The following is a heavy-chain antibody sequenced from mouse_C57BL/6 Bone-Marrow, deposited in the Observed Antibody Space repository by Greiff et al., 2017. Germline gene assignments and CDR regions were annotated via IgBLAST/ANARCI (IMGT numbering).Heavy chain of an antibody. CDR3: ARSPLGY. CDR2: IYPGDGDT. V-gene: IGHV1-82*01. Sequence: VKLMESGPELVKPGASVKISCKASGYAFSSSWMNWVKQRPGKGLEWIGRIYPGDGDTNYNGKFKGKATLTADKSSSTAYMQLSSLTSEDSAVYFCARSPLGYWGQGTTLTVSS. J-gene: IGHJ2*01. CDR1: GYAFSSSW. D-gene: IGHD4-1*01.